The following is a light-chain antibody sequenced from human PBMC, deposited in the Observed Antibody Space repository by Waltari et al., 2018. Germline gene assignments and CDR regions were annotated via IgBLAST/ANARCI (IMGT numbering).Light chain of an antibody. Sequence: ETTLTQSPAFMSATPGDRVTISCKASQDIDDDVNWYQQKPGEAPTFIIQEASTLVPGVSRRFSGSGYGTDFTLTISTLQAEDVAVYYCHQYCSTPLTFGQGTKVDIK. J-gene: IGKJ1*01. CDR3: HQYCSTPLT. CDR2: EAS. V-gene: IGKV5-2*01. CDR1: QDIDDD.